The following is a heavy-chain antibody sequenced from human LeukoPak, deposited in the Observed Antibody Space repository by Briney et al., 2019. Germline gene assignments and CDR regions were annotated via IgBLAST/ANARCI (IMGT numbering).Heavy chain of an antibody. CDR1: GFTFSSHL. CDR3: ARGGESGSYYAPRYFDY. J-gene: IGHJ4*02. V-gene: IGHV3-74*01. D-gene: IGHD1-26*01. CDR2: INGAGSST. Sequence: GGSLRLSCAASGFTFSSHLMHWVRQAPGKGLVWVSRINGAGSSTSYADSVKGRFTISRDNSKNTLYLQMNSLRAEDTAVYYCARGGESGSYYAPRYFDYWGQGTLVTVSS.